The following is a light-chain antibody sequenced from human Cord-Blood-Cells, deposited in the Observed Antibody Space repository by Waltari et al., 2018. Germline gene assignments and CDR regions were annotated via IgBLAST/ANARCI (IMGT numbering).Light chain of an antibody. J-gene: IGLJ2*01. CDR2: DVS. V-gene: IGLV2-11*01. CDR3: CSYAGSYTRV. CDR1: SSDVGGYNN. Sequence: QSALTQPRPVSGSPGQSVTISCTGTSSDVGGYNNVSWYQQHPGKAPKLMIYDVSKRPSGVPDRFSGSKSGNTASLTISGLQAEDEADYYCCSYAGSYTRVFGGGTKLTVL.